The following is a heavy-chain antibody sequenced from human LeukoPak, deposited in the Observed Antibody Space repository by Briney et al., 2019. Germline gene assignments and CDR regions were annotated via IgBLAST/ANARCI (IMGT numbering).Heavy chain of an antibody. CDR2: ISYDGSNK. V-gene: IGHV3-30*01. J-gene: IGHJ4*02. CDR1: GFTFSNYA. D-gene: IGHD4-11*01. Sequence: GRSLRLSCAASGFTFSNYAMHWVRQAPGKGLEWVAVISYDGSNKYHADSVKGRFTISRDNSKNTLYLQMNSLRADDTAVYYCARDPSYSNQRGYFQYWGQGTGV. CDR3: ARDPSYSNQRGYFQY.